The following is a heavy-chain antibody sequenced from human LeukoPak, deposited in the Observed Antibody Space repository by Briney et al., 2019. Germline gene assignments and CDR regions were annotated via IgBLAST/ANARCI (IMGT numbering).Heavy chain of an antibody. D-gene: IGHD2-2*01. CDR3: ARVPLGYCNMASCYDY. CDR2: INPNSGGT. Sequence: ASVKVSCKASGYRFTGNYIHWVRQAPGQGIEWMGWINPNSGGTNYAQKFQGRVTMTRDTSISTAYMDLSRLRSDDTAMYFCARVPLGYCNMASCYDYWGQGTLVTVS. J-gene: IGHJ4*02. V-gene: IGHV1-2*02. CDR1: GYRFTGNY.